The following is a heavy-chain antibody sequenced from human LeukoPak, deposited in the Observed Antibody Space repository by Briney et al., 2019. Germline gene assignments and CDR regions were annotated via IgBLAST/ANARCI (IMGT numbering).Heavy chain of an antibody. D-gene: IGHD3-10*01. CDR2: ISSSSSYI. V-gene: IGHV3-21*01. Sequence: GGSLRLSCAASGFTFSSYSMNWVRQAPGKGLEWVSSISSSSSYIYYADSVKGRFTISRDNAKNSLYLQMNSLRAEDTAVYYCARDAGYGSGRAYQFFDYWGQGTLVTVSS. CDR1: GFTFSSYS. CDR3: ARDAGYGSGRAYQFFDY. J-gene: IGHJ4*02.